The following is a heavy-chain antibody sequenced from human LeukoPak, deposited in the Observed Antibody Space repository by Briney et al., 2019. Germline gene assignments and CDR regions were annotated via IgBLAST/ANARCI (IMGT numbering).Heavy chain of an antibody. D-gene: IGHD3-3*01. CDR2: INHSGST. J-gene: IGHJ6*04. Sequence: PSETLSLTCAVYGGSFSGYYWSWIRQPPGKGLGWIGEINHSGSTNYNPPLKSRVTISVDTSKNQFSLKLSSVTAADTAVYYCARTLTIFPVFCMDVWGKGTTVTVSS. CDR3: ARTLTIFPVFCMDV. CDR1: GGSFSGYY. V-gene: IGHV4-34*01.